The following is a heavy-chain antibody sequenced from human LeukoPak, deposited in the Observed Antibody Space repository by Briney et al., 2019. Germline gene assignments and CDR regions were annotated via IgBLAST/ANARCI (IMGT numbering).Heavy chain of an antibody. CDR3: ARRKAYCSGSLCYADY. Sequence: PSETLSLTCAVSGGSINSGRYYWGWSRQPPGKGLEWVGSIFYSGSTYYNPSLKSRVTISVDTSKNQFSLKLSSVTAADTAVYYCARRKAYCSGSLCYADYWGQGSLVTVSS. J-gene: IGHJ4*02. V-gene: IGHV4-39*01. D-gene: IGHD2-15*01. CDR1: GGSINSGRYY. CDR2: IFYSGST.